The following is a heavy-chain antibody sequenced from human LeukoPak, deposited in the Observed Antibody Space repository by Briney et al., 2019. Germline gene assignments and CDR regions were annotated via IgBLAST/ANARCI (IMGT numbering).Heavy chain of an antibody. CDR3: ARSRGGDAFDI. V-gene: IGHV3-21*01. CDR2: ISSSSSSI. Sequence: GGSLRLSCAASGFTFSSFTMYWVRQAPGKGLEWVSCISSSSSSIHYADSVKGRFTISRDNAKNSLYLQMNSLRAEDTAVYYCARSRGGDAFDIWGQGTMGTVSS. D-gene: IGHD3-16*01. CDR1: GFTFSSFT. J-gene: IGHJ3*02.